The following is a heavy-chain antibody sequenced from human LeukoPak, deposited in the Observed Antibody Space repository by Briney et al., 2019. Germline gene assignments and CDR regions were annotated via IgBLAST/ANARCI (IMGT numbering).Heavy chain of an antibody. CDR1: RFTFSSYA. V-gene: IGHV3-23*01. CDR3: AKVDGYSSSWYSGAFDI. CDR2: ISGSGTST. D-gene: IGHD6-13*01. J-gene: IGHJ3*02. Sequence: SGGSLRLSCAASRFTFSSYAMSWVRQAPGKGLEWVSAISGSGTSTYYADSVKGRFTISRDNSKNTLYLQMNSLRAEDTAVYYCAKVDGYSSSWYSGAFDIWGQGTMVTVSS.